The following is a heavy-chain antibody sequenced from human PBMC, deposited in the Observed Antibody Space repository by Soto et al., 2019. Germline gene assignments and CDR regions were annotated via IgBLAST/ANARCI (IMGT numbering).Heavy chain of an antibody. V-gene: IGHV3-30-3*01. D-gene: IGHD3-22*01. Sequence: QVQLVESGGGVVQPGRSLRLSCAASGFTFSSYAMHWVRQAPGKGLEWVAVISYDGSNKYYADSVKGRFTISRDNSKNTLYLQMNSLRAEDTAVYYCARDRDTMIVDTPRGNWFDPWGQGTLVTVSS. CDR1: GFTFSSYA. CDR3: ARDRDTMIVDTPRGNWFDP. CDR2: ISYDGSNK. J-gene: IGHJ5*02.